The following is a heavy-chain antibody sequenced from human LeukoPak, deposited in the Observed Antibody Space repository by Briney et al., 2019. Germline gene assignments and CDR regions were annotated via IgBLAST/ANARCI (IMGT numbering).Heavy chain of an antibody. D-gene: IGHD2-2*01. CDR1: GVSISSGSYY. Sequence: SETLSLTCTVSGVSISSGSYYWGWIRQPPGMGPEWIGSIFYSGSTHYNPSLKSRVTISVDTPKNQFSLKLTSVTAADTAVYYCARHLGCRSPSCPDDGFDIWGQGTMVTVSS. CDR2: IFYSGST. J-gene: IGHJ3*02. CDR3: ARHLGCRSPSCPDDGFDI. V-gene: IGHV4-39*01.